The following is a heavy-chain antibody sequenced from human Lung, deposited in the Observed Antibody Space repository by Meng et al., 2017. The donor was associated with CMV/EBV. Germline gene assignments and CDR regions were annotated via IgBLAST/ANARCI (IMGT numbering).Heavy chain of an antibody. D-gene: IGHD3-9*01. Sequence: GESXKISXAASGFTFSSYGMHWVRQAPGKGLEWVAVIWNDGSIKYYADSVKGRFTISRDNSKNTLYLQMYSLRADDTAVYHCAKAQFGRYFDGRDGMDVWGQGTXVTVYS. V-gene: IGHV3-33*06. CDR2: IWNDGSIK. CDR1: GFTFSSYG. CDR3: AKAQFGRYFDGRDGMDV. J-gene: IGHJ6*02.